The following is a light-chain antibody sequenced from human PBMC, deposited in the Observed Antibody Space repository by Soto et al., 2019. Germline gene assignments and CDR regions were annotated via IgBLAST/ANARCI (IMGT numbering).Light chain of an antibody. J-gene: IGLJ1*01. CDR1: SSDIGSYNR. Sequence: LTQPASVSGSPGQSITISCTGTSSDIGSYNRVSWYQQPPGTAPKLIIYEVNNRPSGVPDRFSGSKSGNTASLTISGLQAEDEADYYCNSFSTSSTYVFGTGTKVTVL. V-gene: IGLV2-18*02. CDR2: EVN. CDR3: NSFSTSSTYV.